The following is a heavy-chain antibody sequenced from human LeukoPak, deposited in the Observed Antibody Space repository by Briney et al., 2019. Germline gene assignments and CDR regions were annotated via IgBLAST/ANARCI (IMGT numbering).Heavy chain of an antibody. D-gene: IGHD3-9*01. CDR2: IYYSGST. CDR1: GYSISSGYY. CDR3: ARQKAYYDILTGYYPRREVDY. J-gene: IGHJ4*02. Sequence: SETLSLTCAVSGYSISSGYYWGWIRQPPGKGLEWIGSIYYSGSTYYNPSLKSRVTISVDTSKNQFSLKLSSVTAADTAVYYCARQKAYYDILTGYYPRREVDYWGQGTLVTVSS. V-gene: IGHV4-38-2*01.